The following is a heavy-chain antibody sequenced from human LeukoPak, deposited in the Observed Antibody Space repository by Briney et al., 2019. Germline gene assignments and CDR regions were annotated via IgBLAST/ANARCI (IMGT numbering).Heavy chain of an antibody. V-gene: IGHV4-34*01. CDR2: INHSGST. D-gene: IGHD2-15*01. Sequence: SETLSLTCAVYGGSFSGYYWSWIRQPPGKGLEWIGEINHSGSTNYNPSLKSRVTISVDTSKNQFSLKLSSVTAADTAVYYCARGVSSSRGYYYFYYMDVWGKGTTVTVSS. J-gene: IGHJ6*03. CDR1: GGSFSGYY. CDR3: ARGVSSSRGYYYFYYMDV.